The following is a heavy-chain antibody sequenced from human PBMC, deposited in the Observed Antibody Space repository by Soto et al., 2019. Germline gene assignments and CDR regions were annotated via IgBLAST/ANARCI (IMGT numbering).Heavy chain of an antibody. D-gene: IGHD2-21*01. Sequence: AGGSLRLSCAASGFTFSSFWMHWVRQAPGKGLVWVSRINNDGSSTAHADSVKGRFTISRDNAKSTLYLQVTSLRAEDTAVYYCARDPLIGNTDYGLDVWGQGTTVTVSS. CDR2: INNDGSST. CDR1: GFTFSSFW. V-gene: IGHV3-74*01. J-gene: IGHJ6*02. CDR3: ARDPLIGNTDYGLDV.